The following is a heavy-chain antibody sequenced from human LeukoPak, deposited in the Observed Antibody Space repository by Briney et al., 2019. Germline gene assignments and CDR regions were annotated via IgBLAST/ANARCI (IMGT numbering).Heavy chain of an antibody. CDR3: ARSMIVVVTPSGAFDI. CDR1: GGSISSSSYY. D-gene: IGHD3-22*01. J-gene: IGHJ3*02. CDR2: IYYSGST. Sequence: SETLSLTCTVSGGSISSSSYYWGWIRQPPGKGLEWIGSIYYSGSTYYNPSLKSRVTISVDTSKNQFSLKLSSVTAADTAVYYCARSMIVVVTPSGAFDIWGQGTVVTVSS. V-gene: IGHV4-39*07.